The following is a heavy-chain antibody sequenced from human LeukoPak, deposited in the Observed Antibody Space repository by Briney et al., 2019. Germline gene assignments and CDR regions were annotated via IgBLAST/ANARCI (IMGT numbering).Heavy chain of an antibody. CDR3: ARGGISYYYYMDV. D-gene: IGHD6-13*01. CDR1: GGSISRSRDY. Sequence: SETLSLTCTVSGGSISRSRDYWGWIRQPPEKGLEWIGSIYHSGSTYYNPSLKSRVTISVDTSKNQFSLKLSSVSAADTAAYYCARGGISYYYYMDVWGKGTTVTVSS. J-gene: IGHJ6*03. V-gene: IGHV4-39*07. CDR2: IYHSGST.